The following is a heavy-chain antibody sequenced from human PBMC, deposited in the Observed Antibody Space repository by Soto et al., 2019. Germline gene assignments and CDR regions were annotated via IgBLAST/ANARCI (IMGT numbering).Heavy chain of an antibody. V-gene: IGHV3-66*01. J-gene: IGHJ4*02. CDR2: IYTGGDT. CDR1: GFTVSSKY. Sequence: EVQLVESGGGFVQPGGSLRLSCAASGFTVSSKYMSWVRQAPGKGLEWVSVIYTGGDTYYAGSVKGRFTISRDNSKNTVYLQMNSLRAEDTAVYFCVRDPWDYWGQGTLVTVSS. CDR3: VRDPWDY.